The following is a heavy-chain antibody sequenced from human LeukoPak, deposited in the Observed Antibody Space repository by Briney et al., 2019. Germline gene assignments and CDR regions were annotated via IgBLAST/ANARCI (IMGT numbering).Heavy chain of an antibody. CDR1: GFTFRSYA. J-gene: IGHJ3*02. CDR2: TDTSGNYI. CDR3: ARGRSITLLRGVAMSDGFDI. V-gene: IGHV3-21*01. D-gene: IGHD3-10*01. Sequence: PGGSLRLSCAASGFTFRSYAMTWVRQAPGKGLEWVSFTDTSGNYIYYGDSVKGRFTISRDNAKNLVFLQMNGLRAEDTAVYYCARGRSITLLRGVAMSDGFDIWGQGAMVAVSS.